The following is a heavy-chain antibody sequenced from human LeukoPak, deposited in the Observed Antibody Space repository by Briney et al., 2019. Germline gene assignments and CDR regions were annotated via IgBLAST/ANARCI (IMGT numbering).Heavy chain of an antibody. V-gene: IGHV4-34*01. CDR3: ARATPSYYYDSSGVRGYLDY. CDR1: GGSFSGYY. D-gene: IGHD3-22*01. CDR2: INHSGST. J-gene: IGHJ4*02. Sequence: SETLSLTCAVYGGSFSGYYWSWIRQPPGKGLEWIGEINHSGSTNYNPSLKSRVTISVDTSKNQFSLKLSSVTAADTAVYYCARATPSYYYDSSGVRGYLDYWGQGTLVTVSS.